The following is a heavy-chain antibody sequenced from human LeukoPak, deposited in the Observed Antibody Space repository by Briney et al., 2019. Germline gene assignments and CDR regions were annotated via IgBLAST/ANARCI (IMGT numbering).Heavy chain of an antibody. CDR3: ARPGDSGSFYYYMDV. D-gene: IGHD1-14*01. V-gene: IGHV1-69*06. CDR1: GGTFNNFA. CDR2: IISIFGTA. J-gene: IGHJ6*03. Sequence: SVKVSCKASGGTFNNFALSWVRQAPGQGLEWMGGIISIFGTAEYAQKFQGRFTITADKSTSTAYMELSSLRSEDTAVYYCARPGDSGSFYYYMDVWGKGTTVTVSS.